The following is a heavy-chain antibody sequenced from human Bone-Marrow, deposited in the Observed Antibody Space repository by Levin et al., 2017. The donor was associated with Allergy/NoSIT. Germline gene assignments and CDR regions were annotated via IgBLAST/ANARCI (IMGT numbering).Heavy chain of an antibody. CDR2: IKSKTDGGTT. D-gene: IGHD5-24*01. CDR3: TTFLRDGFTLGYFFDS. CDR1: GFTFSNAW. Sequence: GGSLRLSCEVSGFTFSNAWMTWVRQAPGKGLECIGRIKSKTDGGTTDYAAPVQGRFTISRDDTRSMLYLQMTMLQSEDSAVYYCTTFLRDGFTLGYFFDSWGQGTLVTVSS. J-gene: IGHJ4*02. V-gene: IGHV3-15*01.